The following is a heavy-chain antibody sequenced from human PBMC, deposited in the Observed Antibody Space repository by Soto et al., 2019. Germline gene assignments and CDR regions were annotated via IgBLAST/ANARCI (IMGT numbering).Heavy chain of an antibody. V-gene: IGHV3-74*01. Sequence: GGSLRLSCAASGFTFSSYWMHWVRQAPGKGLVWVSRINSDGSSTSYADSVKGRFTISRDNAKNTLYLQMNSLRAEDTAVYYCARERQWLVEVAFDIWGQGTMVTVSS. CDR2: INSDGSST. CDR1: GFTFSSYW. D-gene: IGHD6-19*01. CDR3: ARERQWLVEVAFDI. J-gene: IGHJ3*02.